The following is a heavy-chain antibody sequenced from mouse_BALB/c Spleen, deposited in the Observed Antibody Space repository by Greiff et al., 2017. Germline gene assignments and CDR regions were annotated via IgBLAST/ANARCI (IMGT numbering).Heavy chain of an antibody. CDR3: ARWAGYYGSSPYYFDY. D-gene: IGHD1-1*01. V-gene: IGHV3-8*02. Sequence: EVKLVESGPSLVKPSQTLSLTCSVTGDSITSGYWNWIRKFPGNKLEYMGYISYSGSTYYNPSLKSRISITRDTSKNQYYLQLNSVTTEDTATYYCARWAGYYGSSPYYFDYWGQGTTLTVSS. CDR2: ISYSGST. CDR1: GDSITSGY. J-gene: IGHJ2*01.